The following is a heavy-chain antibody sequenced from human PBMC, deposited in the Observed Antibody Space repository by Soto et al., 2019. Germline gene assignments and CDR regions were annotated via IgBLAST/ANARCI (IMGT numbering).Heavy chain of an antibody. CDR2: IYTSGST. D-gene: IGHD5-12*01. CDR3: ARDRGYSGYDREPYYYYGMDV. CDR1: GGSISRYY. V-gene: IGHV4-4*07. Sequence: SETLSLTCTVSGGSISRYYWSWIRQPAGKGLEWIGRIYTSGSTNYNPSLKSRVTMSVDTSKNQFSLKLSSVTAADTAVYYCARDRGYSGYDREPYYYYGMDVWGQGTTVTVSS. J-gene: IGHJ6*02.